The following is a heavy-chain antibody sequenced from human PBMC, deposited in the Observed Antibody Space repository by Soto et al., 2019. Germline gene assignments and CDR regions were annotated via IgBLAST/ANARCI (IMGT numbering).Heavy chain of an antibody. CDR1: GFTVSSNY. CDR3: ASTSPLYYDILTGYPYAFDI. CDR2: IYSGGST. Sequence: GGSLRLSCAASGFTVSSNYMSWVRQAPGKGLEWVSVIYSGGSTYYADSVKGRFTISRDNSKNTLYLQMNSLRAEDTAVYYCASTSPLYYDILTGYPYAFDIWGQGTMVTVSS. D-gene: IGHD3-9*01. J-gene: IGHJ3*02. V-gene: IGHV3-66*01.